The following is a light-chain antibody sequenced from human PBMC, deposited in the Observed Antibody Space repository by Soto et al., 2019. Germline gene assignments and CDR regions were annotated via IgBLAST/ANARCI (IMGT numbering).Light chain of an antibody. J-gene: IGKJ4*01. CDR3: QQDGSPPLT. Sequence: EIVLTQSPGTLSLSPGERATLSCRASQGVNSNYFAWYRQNPGQAPRLLIYDASTRATGIPDRVTGSGSGTGFTLAIRRLEPEDFAVYYCQQDGSPPLTFRGGTTVEIK. CDR2: DAS. V-gene: IGKV3-20*01. CDR1: QGVNSNY.